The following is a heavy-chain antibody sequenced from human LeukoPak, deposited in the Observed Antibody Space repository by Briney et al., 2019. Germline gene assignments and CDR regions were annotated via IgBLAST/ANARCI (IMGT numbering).Heavy chain of an antibody. CDR2: IYYSGSST. V-gene: IGHV4-59*01. J-gene: IGHJ6*02. D-gene: IGHD3-10*01. Sequence: SETLSLTCTVSGGSMSGFFWTWIRQPPGRELEWIGSIYYSGSSTKYNPSLKSRVTISVDTSKSQFSLNLDSATAADTAVYYCARTSRHCYGSGTNLTPWPAGMDVWGQGTTVTVSS. CDR1: GGSMSGFF. CDR3: ARTSRHCYGSGTNLTPWPAGMDV.